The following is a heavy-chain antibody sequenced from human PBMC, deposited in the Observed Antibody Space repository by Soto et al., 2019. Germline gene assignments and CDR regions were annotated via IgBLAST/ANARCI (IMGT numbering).Heavy chain of an antibody. V-gene: IGHV1-69*06. CDR1: GGTFSDFA. D-gene: IGHD3-16*01. CDR2: IVPRFGSP. Sequence: QVQLVQSGAEMRKPGSSLRVSCKASGGTFSDFAFSWVRQAPGQGLEWMGGIVPRFGSPNYAQKFGGRVTITADTSPSTVYMELSSPRFVDTDVSFCARDRIQLRLGKYSSTAMDVWGQGTTITVSS. J-gene: IGHJ6*02. CDR3: ARDRIQLRLGKYSSTAMDV.